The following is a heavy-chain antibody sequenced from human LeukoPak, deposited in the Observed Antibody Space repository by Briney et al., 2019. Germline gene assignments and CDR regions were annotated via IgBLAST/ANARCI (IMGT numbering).Heavy chain of an antibody. V-gene: IGHV3-30*02. J-gene: IGHJ4*02. CDR2: FRYDGNHE. CDR3: ASRPTGFDWGPFDY. CDR1: GFPFNNYV. D-gene: IGHD5-12*01. Sequence: GGSLRPSCAASGFPFNNYVIHWVRLPPGKGLEWVAFFRYDGNHEYYADSVKGRFTFSRDNSKNTLFLQMDSLRTEDTAVYYCASRPTGFDWGPFDYWGRGTLVTVSS.